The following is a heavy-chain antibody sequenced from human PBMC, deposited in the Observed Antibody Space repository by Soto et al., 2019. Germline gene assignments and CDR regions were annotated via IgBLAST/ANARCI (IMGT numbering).Heavy chain of an antibody. D-gene: IGHD5-18*01. V-gene: IGHV1-2*02. Sequence: ASVQVSCKASGYTFTGYYMHWVRQAPGQGLAWMGWINPNYGGTNYVQKFQGRVTMTRDTSISTAYMELSRLRSDDADAYYCASVTAVVESTDYYGMDVWGQGAMVTVSS. CDR1: GYTFTGYY. CDR3: ASVTAVVESTDYYGMDV. J-gene: IGHJ6*02. CDR2: INPNYGGT.